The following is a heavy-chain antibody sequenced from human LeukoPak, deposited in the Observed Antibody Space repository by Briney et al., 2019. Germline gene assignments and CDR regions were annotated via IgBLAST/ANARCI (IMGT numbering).Heavy chain of an antibody. CDR1: GYTFTSYD. D-gene: IGHD3-10*01. V-gene: IGHV1-8*03. J-gene: IGHJ4*02. CDR3: ARGVTDGSGNYPLDN. CDR2: MNPNSGNT. Sequence: GASVKVSCKASGYTFTSYDINWVRQATGQGLEWMGWMNPNSGNTDYAQKFLGRVTITRNPSISTAYMELSSLRSEDTAVYYCARGVTDGSGNYPLDNWGQGTLVTVSS.